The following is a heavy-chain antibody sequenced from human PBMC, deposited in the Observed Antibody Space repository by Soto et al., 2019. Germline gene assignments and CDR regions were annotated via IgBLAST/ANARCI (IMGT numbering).Heavy chain of an antibody. CDR2: IYYSGST. J-gene: IGHJ5*02. V-gene: IGHV4-39*07. Sequence: SETLSLTCTVSGGSISSSSYYWGWIRQPPGRGLEWIGSIYYSGSTNYNPSLKSRVTISVDTSKNQFSLKLSSVTAADTAVYYCARDRSGYDSNWFDPWGQGTLVTVSS. D-gene: IGHD5-12*01. CDR3: ARDRSGYDSNWFDP. CDR1: GGSISSSSYY.